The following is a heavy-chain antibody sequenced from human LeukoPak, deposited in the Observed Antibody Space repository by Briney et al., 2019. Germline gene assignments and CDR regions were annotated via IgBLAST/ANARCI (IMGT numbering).Heavy chain of an antibody. V-gene: IGHV3-21*01. J-gene: IGHJ4*02. Sequence: KAGGSLILSCAASGFTFSSYNLNWVRQAPGKGLEWVPSISSSSTYIYYADSVKGRFTISRDNAKNSLYLQMNSLRAEDTAVYYCAGSVVRGGFFDYWGQGTLVSASS. CDR3: AGSVVRGGFFDY. CDR1: GFTFSSYN. CDR2: ISSSSTYI. D-gene: IGHD3-10*01.